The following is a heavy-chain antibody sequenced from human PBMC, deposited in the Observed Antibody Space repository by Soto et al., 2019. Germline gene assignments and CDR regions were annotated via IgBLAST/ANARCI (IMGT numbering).Heavy chain of an antibody. CDR1: GFTFSSYG. CDR3: AKDSGYSGYDRVRLGLHDY. J-gene: IGHJ4*02. CDR2: ISYDGSNK. V-gene: IGHV3-30*18. Sequence: GGSLRLSCAASGFTFSSYGMHWVRQAPGKGLEWVAVISYDGSNKYYADSVKGQFTISRDNSKNTLYLQMNSLRAEDTAVYYCAKDSGYSGYDRVRLGLHDYWGQGTLVTVSS. D-gene: IGHD5-12*01.